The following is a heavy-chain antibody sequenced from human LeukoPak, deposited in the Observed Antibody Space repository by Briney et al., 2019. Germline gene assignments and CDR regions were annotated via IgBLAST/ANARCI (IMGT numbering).Heavy chain of an antibody. CDR2: IRSSGSTI. CDR1: GFTFSSYE. Sequence: GGSLRLSCAASGFTFSSYEMNWVRQAPGKVLEWVSYIRSSGSTIYYADSVKGRFTISRDNAKNSLYLQMNSLRAEDTAVYYCAELGITMIGGVWGKGTTVTISS. J-gene: IGHJ6*04. V-gene: IGHV3-48*03. CDR3: AELGITMIGGV. D-gene: IGHD3-10*02.